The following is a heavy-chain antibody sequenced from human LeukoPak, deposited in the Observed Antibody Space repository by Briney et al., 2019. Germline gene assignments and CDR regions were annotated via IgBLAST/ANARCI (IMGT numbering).Heavy chain of an antibody. CDR2: ISSSSSYT. J-gene: IGHJ6*02. D-gene: IGHD3-22*01. V-gene: IGHV3-11*05. Sequence: GGSRRPSCAASAFTFSDYYMSWIRQAPGKGLEWVSYISSSSSYTNYADSVKGRFTISRDNAKNSLYLQMNSLRAEDTAVYYCARAEYYYDSSGYSPGYYGMDVWGQGTTVTVSS. CDR3: ARAEYYYDSSGYSPGYYGMDV. CDR1: AFTFSDYY.